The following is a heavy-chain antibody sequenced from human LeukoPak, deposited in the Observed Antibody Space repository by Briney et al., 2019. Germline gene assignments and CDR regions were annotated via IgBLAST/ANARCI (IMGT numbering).Heavy chain of an antibody. CDR3: ARKRYYDFWSGYQHYYFDY. CDR2: ICYSGST. D-gene: IGHD3-3*01. Sequence: SETLSLTCTVSGGSISSSSYYWGWIRQPPGKGLEWIGSICYSGSTYYNPSLKRRVSIFVDTSKNQFSLKLSSVTAADTAVYYCARKRYYDFWSGYQHYYFDYWGQGTLVTVSS. J-gene: IGHJ4*02. V-gene: IGHV4-39*01. CDR1: GGSISSSSYY.